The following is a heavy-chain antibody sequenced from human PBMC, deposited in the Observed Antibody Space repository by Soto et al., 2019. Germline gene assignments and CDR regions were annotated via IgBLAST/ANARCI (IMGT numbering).Heavy chain of an antibody. J-gene: IGHJ4*02. V-gene: IGHV3-30*04. CDR3: VRYMPYDDLWNGYSGISDS. CDR1: GLTISMYA. CDR2: ISEDGDNQ. Sequence: QVRLVESGGGLVQPGRSLRLYCEASGLTISMYAMPWVRQAPGKGLEWVAVISEDGDNQYYGDSVKGRCTISRDTSQNTLQLQLNSLRIVDTALYYWVRYMPYDDLWNGYSGISDSWCQGTLVTVSS. D-gene: IGHD3-3*01.